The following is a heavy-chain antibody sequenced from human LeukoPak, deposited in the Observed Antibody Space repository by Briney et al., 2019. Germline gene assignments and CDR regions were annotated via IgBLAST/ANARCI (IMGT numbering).Heavy chain of an antibody. CDR1: GGTFSSYA. V-gene: IGHV1-69*13. J-gene: IGHJ6*03. CDR2: IIPIFGTA. Sequence: VASVKVSCKASGGTFSSYAISWVRQAPGQGLEWMGGIIPIFGTANYAQNFQGRVTITADESTSTAYMELSSLRSEDTAVCYCARGYHYYDSSGYYYYYMDVWGKGTTVTISS. D-gene: IGHD3-22*01. CDR3: ARGYHYYDSSGYYYYYMDV.